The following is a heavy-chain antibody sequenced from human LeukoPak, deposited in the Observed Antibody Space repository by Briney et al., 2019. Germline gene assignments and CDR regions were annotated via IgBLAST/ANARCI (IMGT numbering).Heavy chain of an antibody. J-gene: IGHJ4*02. CDR2: IIPIFGTA. Sequence: GASVKVSCKASGYTFTSYGISWVRQAPGQGLEWMGGIIPIFGTANYAQKFQGRVTITTDESTSTAYMELSSLRSEDTAVYYCARADIVVVPAAYYWWGQGTLVTVSS. V-gene: IGHV1-69*05. CDR1: GYTFTSYG. CDR3: ARADIVVVPAAYYW. D-gene: IGHD2-2*01.